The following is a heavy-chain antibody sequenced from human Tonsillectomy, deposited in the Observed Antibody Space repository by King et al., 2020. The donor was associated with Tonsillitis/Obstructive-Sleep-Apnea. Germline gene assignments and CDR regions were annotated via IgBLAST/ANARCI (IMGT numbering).Heavy chain of an antibody. CDR2: IWYDGSNK. D-gene: IGHD3-16*02. Sequence: VQLVESGGGVVQPGRSLRLSCAASGFTFSSYGMHWVRQAPGKGLEWVAVIWYDGSNKYYADSVKGRFTISRDNSKNTLYLQMNSLRAEDTAVYYCARDKPPRSDYIWGSYRLSAFDIWGQGTMVTVSS. J-gene: IGHJ3*02. CDR1: GFTFSSYG. CDR3: ARDKPPRSDYIWGSYRLSAFDI. V-gene: IGHV3-33*01.